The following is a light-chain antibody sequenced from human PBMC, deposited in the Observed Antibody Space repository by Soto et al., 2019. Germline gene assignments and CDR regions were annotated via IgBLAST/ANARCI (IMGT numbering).Light chain of an antibody. Sequence: DIVLTQSPDSLAVSLGERATINCKFSQSVLYSSNNKNYLAWYQHKPGQPPKLLIYWASTRESGVPDRCSGSGSGKDVPLTISSLQAEDGAGYYWQECYRTPLTFGQGTKVEIK. CDR3: QECYRTPLT. J-gene: IGKJ1*01. CDR1: QSVLYSSNNKNY. CDR2: WAS. V-gene: IGKV4-1*01.